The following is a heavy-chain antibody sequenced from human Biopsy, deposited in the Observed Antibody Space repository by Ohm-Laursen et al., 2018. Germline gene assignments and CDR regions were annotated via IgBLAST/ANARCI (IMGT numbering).Heavy chain of an antibody. V-gene: IGHV4-4*07. CDR3: ARLYRLDDYWNDDPPDAFDV. J-gene: IGHJ3*01. CDR2: IYSSGST. CDR1: GGSISNYY. Sequence: GTLSLTCTVSGGSISNYYWSWIRQPAGKGLEWIGRIYSSGSTNYNPSLKSRVTMSVDTSKNQFSLKLSSLTAADTAVFFCARLYRLDDYWNDDPPDAFDVWGQGTVVTVSS. D-gene: IGHD3-3*01.